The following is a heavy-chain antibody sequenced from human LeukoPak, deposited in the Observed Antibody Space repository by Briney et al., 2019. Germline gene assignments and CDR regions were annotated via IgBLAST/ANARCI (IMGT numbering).Heavy chain of an antibody. V-gene: IGHV4-59*01. CDR1: GGSISTYY. D-gene: IGHD5-18*01. J-gene: IGHJ3*02. Sequence: SETLSLTCTVSGGSISTYYWSWIRQPPGKGLEWIGYIYYSGSTNYNPSLKSRVTISVDTSKNQFSLKLSSVTAADTAVYYCARDPRYTYDYSDGAFDSWGQGTMVTVSS. CDR2: IYYSGST. CDR3: ARDPRYTYDYSDGAFDS.